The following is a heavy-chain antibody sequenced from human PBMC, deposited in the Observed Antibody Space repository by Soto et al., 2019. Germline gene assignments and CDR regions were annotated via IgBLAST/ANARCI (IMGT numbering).Heavy chain of an antibody. D-gene: IGHD3-16*01. CDR2: ISWNAANM. CDR1: GFTFDDYA. Sequence: EVQLVESGGRSVQPGRSLRLSCKISGFTFDDYAMHWVRQAPGKGLEWVSGISWNAANMRYADSVKARFTISRDNDKNSLYLQMNSLTTDDTALYYCVKDISGRGSYYYYHGMDVWGQGTTVTVSS. J-gene: IGHJ6*02. CDR3: VKDISGRGSYYYYHGMDV. V-gene: IGHV3-9*01.